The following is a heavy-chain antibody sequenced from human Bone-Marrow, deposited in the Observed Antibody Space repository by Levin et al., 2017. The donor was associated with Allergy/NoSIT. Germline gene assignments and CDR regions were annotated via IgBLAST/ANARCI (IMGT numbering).Heavy chain of an antibody. V-gene: IGHV3-23*01. CDR3: AKAGSGWYAYYFDS. CDR1: RFTFNSFA. D-gene: IGHD6-19*01. J-gene: IGHJ4*02. Sequence: LSLTCAASRFTFNSFAMNWVRQAPGKGLEWVSGISGSGASTNYADSVEGRFTISRDNSKNTLYLQMNSLRAEDTAVYHCAKAGSGWYAYYFDSWGQGTLVTVSS. CDR2: ISGSGAST.